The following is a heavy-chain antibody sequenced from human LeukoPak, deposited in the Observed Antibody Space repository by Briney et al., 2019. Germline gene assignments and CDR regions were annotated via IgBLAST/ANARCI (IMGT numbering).Heavy chain of an antibody. Sequence: VASVTVSCKASGYTFTSYDINWVRQATGQGLEWMGWMNPNSGNTGYAQKFQGRVTMTRNTSISTAYMELSSLRSEDTAVYYCARGSSPLYYDFWSGYGNWFDPWGQGTLVTVSS. CDR1: GYTFTSYD. J-gene: IGHJ5*02. CDR2: MNPNSGNT. CDR3: ARGSSPLYYDFWSGYGNWFDP. D-gene: IGHD3-3*01. V-gene: IGHV1-8*01.